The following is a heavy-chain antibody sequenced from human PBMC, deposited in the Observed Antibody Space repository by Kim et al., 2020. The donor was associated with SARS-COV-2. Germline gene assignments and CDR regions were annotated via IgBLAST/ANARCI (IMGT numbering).Heavy chain of an antibody. CDR2: INHSGST. D-gene: IGHD6-6*01. CDR3: ARVPDWLAARRRWFDP. J-gene: IGHJ5*02. CDR1: GGSFSGYY. V-gene: IGHV4-34*01. Sequence: SETLSLTCAVYGGSFSGYYWSWIRQPPGKGLEWIGEINHSGSTNYNPSLKSRVTISVDTSKNQFSLKLSSVTAADTAVYYCARVPDWLAARRRWFDPWGQGTLVTVSS.